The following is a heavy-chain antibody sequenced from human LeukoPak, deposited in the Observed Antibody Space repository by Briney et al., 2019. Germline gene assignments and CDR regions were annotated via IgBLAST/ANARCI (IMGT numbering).Heavy chain of an antibody. Sequence: SETLSLTCTVSVGSISSYYWSWLRQPPGKGLECIGYIYYSGSTNYNPSLKSRVTVSLDTSKNQFSLKLSSVTAADTAEYYCARAFSSAWYPFYFDFWGQGTLVTVSS. CDR2: IYYSGST. CDR3: ARAFSSAWYPFYFDF. D-gene: IGHD6-19*01. CDR1: VGSISSYY. J-gene: IGHJ4*02. V-gene: IGHV4-59*01.